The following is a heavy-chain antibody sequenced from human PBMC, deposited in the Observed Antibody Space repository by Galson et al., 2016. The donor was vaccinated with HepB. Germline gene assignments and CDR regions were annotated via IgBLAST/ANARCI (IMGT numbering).Heavy chain of an antibody. CDR1: GYSFNGYG. V-gene: IGHV1-18*01. CDR2: ISPYNGDT. CDR3: ARYRGATADSDF. D-gene: IGHD3-16*01. J-gene: IGHJ4*02. Sequence: SVKVSCKASGYSFNGYGIRWVRQAPGQGLEWMGRISPYNGDTKFAEKFQGRVTMTTDTSTGTAYMELRSLRSDDAAVYYCARYRGATADSDFWGQGTLVTVSS.